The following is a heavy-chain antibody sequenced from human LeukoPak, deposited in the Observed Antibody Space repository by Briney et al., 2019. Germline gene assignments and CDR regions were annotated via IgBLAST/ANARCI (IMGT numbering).Heavy chain of an antibody. CDR3: ARTYYYGSGSTDDGCDI. CDR2: IYYSGST. CDR1: GGSISSYY. Sequence: PSETLSLTCTVSGGSISSYYWSWIRQPPGKGLEWIGYIYYSGSTNYNPSLKSRVTISVDTSKNQFSLKLSSVTAADTAVYYCARTYYYGSGSTDDGCDIWGQGTMVTDSS. D-gene: IGHD3-10*01. V-gene: IGHV4-59*08. J-gene: IGHJ3*02.